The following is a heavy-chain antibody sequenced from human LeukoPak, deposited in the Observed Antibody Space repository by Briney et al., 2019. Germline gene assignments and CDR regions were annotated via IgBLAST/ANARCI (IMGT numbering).Heavy chain of an antibody. CDR2: LYSGGDT. D-gene: IGHD1-26*01. J-gene: IGHJ4*02. CDR1: GFTVSRKH. CDR3: ARGPGGATGEAFDC. V-gene: IGHV3-66*01. Sequence: PGGSLRLSCTVSGFTVSRKHMTWVRQAPGKGLEWVSVLYSGGDTDYADSVKGRFSISRDNSKNTLYLQMNSLRAEDTAVYYCARGPGGATGEAFDCWGQGILVTVSS.